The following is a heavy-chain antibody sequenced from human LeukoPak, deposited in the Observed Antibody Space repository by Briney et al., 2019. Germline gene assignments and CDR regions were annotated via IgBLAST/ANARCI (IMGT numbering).Heavy chain of an antibody. D-gene: IGHD6-19*01. Sequence: GGSLRLSCVASGFTFSHYSMNWVRQAPGKGLEWVSYISSSSSTIYYADSVKGRFTISRDNAKNSLYLQMNSLRAEDTAVYYCARDHRIPSVAGSYERGYYGMDVWGQGTTVTVSS. CDR2: ISSSSSTI. CDR3: ARDHRIPSVAGSYERGYYGMDV. V-gene: IGHV3-48*01. CDR1: GFTFSHYS. J-gene: IGHJ6*02.